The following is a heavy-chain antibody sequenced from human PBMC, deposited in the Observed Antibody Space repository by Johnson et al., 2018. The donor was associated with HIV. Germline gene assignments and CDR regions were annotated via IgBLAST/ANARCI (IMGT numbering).Heavy chain of an antibody. Sequence: VQLMESGGGLVQPGGSLRLSCAASGFTFSSYAMHWVRQAPGKGLEYVSAISSNGGSTYHANSVKGRFTISRDNAKNSLYLQMNSLRAEDTAVYYCVLMGWNAFDIWGQGTMVTVSS. V-gene: IGHV3-64*01. CDR3: VLMGWNAFDI. J-gene: IGHJ3*02. CDR1: GFTFSSYA. CDR2: ISSNGGST. D-gene: IGHD6-19*01.